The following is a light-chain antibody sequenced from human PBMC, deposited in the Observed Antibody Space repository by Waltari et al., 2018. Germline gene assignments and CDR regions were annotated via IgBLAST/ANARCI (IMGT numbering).Light chain of an antibody. J-gene: IGKJ2*01. CDR1: QSITSW. Sequence: DIQMTQSPSTLSASVGDRVTITCRASQSITSWLAWYQQKPGKAPNLLIYTASSLESGVPSRVSGSGSGTEFTLTISSLQPDDFATYYCQQYSSYPYTFGQGTKLEMK. CDR3: QQYSSYPYT. CDR2: TAS. V-gene: IGKV1-5*03.